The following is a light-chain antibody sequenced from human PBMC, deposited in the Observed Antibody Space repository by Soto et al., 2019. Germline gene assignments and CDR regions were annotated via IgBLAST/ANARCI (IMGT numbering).Light chain of an antibody. CDR2: EVS. CDR1: SSDVGGYNY. V-gene: IGLV2-14*01. CDR3: SSYTSSSTPL. Sequence: VLTQPASVSGSPGQSITISCTGTSSDVGGYNYVSWYQQHPGKAPKLMIYEVSNRPSGVSNRFSGSKSGNTASLTISGLQAEDEADYYCSSYTSSSTPLFGGGTKVTVL. J-gene: IGLJ2*01.